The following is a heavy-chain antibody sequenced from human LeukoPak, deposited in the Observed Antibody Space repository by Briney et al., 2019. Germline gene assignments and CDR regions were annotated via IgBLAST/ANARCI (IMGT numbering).Heavy chain of an antibody. CDR3: ARFSLPRSTYYFDY. V-gene: IGHV3-53*01. CDR2: IYSGGST. J-gene: IGHJ4*02. CDR1: GFTVSSNY. Sequence: GGSLRLSCAASGFTVSSNYMNWVRQAPGKGLEWVSVIYSGGSTYYADSVKGRFTISRDNSKNTLYLQMNSLRAEDTAVYYCARFSLPRSTYYFDYWGQGTLVTVFS.